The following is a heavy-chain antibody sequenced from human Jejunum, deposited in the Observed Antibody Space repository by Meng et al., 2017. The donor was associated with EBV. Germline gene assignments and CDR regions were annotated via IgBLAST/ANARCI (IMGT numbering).Heavy chain of an antibody. CDR1: GYTFTSYY. CDR3: ARGASYGSALP. V-gene: IGHV1-8*01. D-gene: IGHD5-18*01. Sequence: GYEVKNPGAPWKVSRKASGYTFTSYYTNWVRQATGQGLEWMGWMNPNSGNTGYAQKFQGRVTMTRNTSISTAYMELSSLRSEDTAVYYCARGASYGSALPWGQGTLVTVSS. J-gene: IGHJ5*02. CDR2: MNPNSGNT.